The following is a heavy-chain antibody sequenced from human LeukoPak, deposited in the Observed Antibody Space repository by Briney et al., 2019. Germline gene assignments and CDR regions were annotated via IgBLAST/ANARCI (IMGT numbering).Heavy chain of an antibody. CDR1: GFTFSSYW. CDR2: INSDGSST. V-gene: IGHV3-74*01. Sequence: GGSLRLSCAASGFTFSSYWMHWVRQAPGKGLVWVSRINSDGSSTSYADSVKGRFTISRDNAKNTLYLQMNSLRAEDTAVYYCARAGGWFGELLPFDYWGQGTLVTVSS. D-gene: IGHD3-10*01. CDR3: ARAGGWFGELLPFDY. J-gene: IGHJ4*02.